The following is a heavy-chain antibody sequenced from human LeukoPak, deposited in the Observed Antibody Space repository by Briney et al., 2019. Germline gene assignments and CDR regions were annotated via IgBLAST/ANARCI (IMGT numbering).Heavy chain of an antibody. V-gene: IGHV3-30*18. CDR3: AKDWHSSGWYYFDY. CDR1: GFTFSSYA. CDR2: ISYDGSNK. J-gene: IGHJ4*02. D-gene: IGHD6-19*01. Sequence: GGSLRLSCAASGFTFSSYAMSWVRQAPGKGLEWVAVISYDGSNKYYADSVKGRFTISRDNSKNTLYLQMNSLRAEDTAVYYCAKDWHSSGWYYFDYWGQGTLVTVSS.